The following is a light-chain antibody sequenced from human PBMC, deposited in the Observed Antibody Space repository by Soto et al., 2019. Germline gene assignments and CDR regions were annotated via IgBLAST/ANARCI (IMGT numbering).Light chain of an antibody. J-gene: IGKJ1*01. CDR2: AAS. CDR3: LQDYNYPRT. Sequence: AIQMTQSPSSLSASVGDRVTITCRASQGIRNDLGWYQQKPGKAPKLLIYAASSLQSGVPSRFIGSGSGTDFTLTSSSLQPEDFATYYCLQDYNYPRTFGQGTKVEIK. V-gene: IGKV1-6*01. CDR1: QGIRND.